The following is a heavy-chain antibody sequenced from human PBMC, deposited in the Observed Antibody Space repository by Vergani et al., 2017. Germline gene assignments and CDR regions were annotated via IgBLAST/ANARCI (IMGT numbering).Heavy chain of an antibody. V-gene: IGHV4-34*01. CDR3: ARGFNRNPLIKITMVRGVTFDY. CDR2: INHSGST. CDR1: GGSFSGYY. D-gene: IGHD3-10*01. Sequence: QVQLQQWGAGLLKPSETLSLTCAVYGGSFSGYYWSWIRQPPGKGLEWIGEINHSGSTNYNPSLKSRVTISVDTSKNQFSLKLSSVTAADTAVYYCARGFNRNPLIKITMVRGVTFDYWGQGTLVTVSS. J-gene: IGHJ4*02.